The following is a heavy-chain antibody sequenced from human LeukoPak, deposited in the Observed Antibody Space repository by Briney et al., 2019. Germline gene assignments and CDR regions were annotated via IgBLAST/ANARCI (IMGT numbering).Heavy chain of an antibody. Sequence: PSETLSLTCTVSGAPITRYYWSWIRQPPGKGLEWIGYIYYTGSANYNPSLKSRVTISVDTSKNQFSLKLSSVTAADTAVYYCARTDTAIRHFDYWGQGTLVTVSS. CDR3: ARTDTAIRHFDY. CDR2: IYYTGSA. D-gene: IGHD5-18*01. V-gene: IGHV4-59*12. CDR1: GAPITRYY. J-gene: IGHJ4*02.